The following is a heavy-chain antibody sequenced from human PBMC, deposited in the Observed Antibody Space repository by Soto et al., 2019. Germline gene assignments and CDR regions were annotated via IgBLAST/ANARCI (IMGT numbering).Heavy chain of an antibody. J-gene: IGHJ4*02. CDR3: ANNYYFDC. CDR2: INIVGGAT. V-gene: IGHV3-23*01. Sequence: EVQLLESGGGLVQPGGSLRLSCTASGFTFSSFAMSWVRQAPGKGLEWVSSINIVGGATNFADSVKGRFTISRDDSKNTLYLQMNSLRAEDTAVYYCANNYYFDCWGQGTRVTVSS. CDR1: GFTFSSFA.